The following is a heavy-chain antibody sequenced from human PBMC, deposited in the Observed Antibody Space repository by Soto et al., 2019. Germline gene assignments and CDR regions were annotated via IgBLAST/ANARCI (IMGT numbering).Heavy chain of an antibody. CDR1: GDTFNFYS. CDR2: VNPIVSMS. J-gene: IGHJ4*02. Sequence: QVQLVQSGAEVKRPGSSVKVSCKASGDTFNFYSINWVRQAPGLGLEWMGRVNPIVSMSNYAQRFQGRVTRTADKSTSTAYMAISGLRYEDTAIYYRATSYGSGYRAFDYWGQGALVTVSS. CDR3: ATSYGSGYRAFDY. D-gene: IGHD3-10*01. V-gene: IGHV1-69*04.